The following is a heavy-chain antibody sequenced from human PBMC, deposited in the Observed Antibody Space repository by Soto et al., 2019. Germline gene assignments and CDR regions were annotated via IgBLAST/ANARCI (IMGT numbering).Heavy chain of an antibody. Sequence: PGGSLRLSCAASGFTFSTYWMHWVRQAPGGGLEWVSAISGGGGSTYYADSVKGRFTISRDNSKNTLYLQMSSLRAEDAAVYYCAKRDSSDNYPYYLDYWGQGTQVTVSS. D-gene: IGHD3-22*01. V-gene: IGHV3-23*01. CDR3: AKRDSSDNYPYYLDY. J-gene: IGHJ4*02. CDR1: GFTFSTYW. CDR2: ISGGGGST.